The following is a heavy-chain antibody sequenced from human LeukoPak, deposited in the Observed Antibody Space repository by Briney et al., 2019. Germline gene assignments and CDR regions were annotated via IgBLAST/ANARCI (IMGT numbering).Heavy chain of an antibody. D-gene: IGHD2-15*01. CDR1: GFTLSSYG. CDR3: ARSGLGYCCGGSCFQNDY. CDR2: IWYDGSNK. J-gene: IGHJ4*02. V-gene: IGHV3-33*01. Sequence: GGSLRLSCAASGFTLSSYGMHGVRQAPGKGLEWVAVIWYDGSNKYYADSVKGRFTISRDNSKNTLYLQMNSLRAEDTAVYYCARSGLGYCCGGSCFQNDYWGQGTLVTVSS.